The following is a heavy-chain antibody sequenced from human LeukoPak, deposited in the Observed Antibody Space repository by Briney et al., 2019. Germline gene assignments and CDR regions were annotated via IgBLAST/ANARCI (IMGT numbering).Heavy chain of an antibody. CDR3: AKDHPIVVVPAAQFDY. CDR2: ISGSGGST. CDR1: GFTFSSYA. V-gene: IGHV3-23*01. D-gene: IGHD2-2*01. Sequence: PGGSLRLSCAASGFTFSSYAMSWVRQAPGKGLEWVSAISGSGGSTYYADSVKGRFTISRDNSKNTLYLQMNSLRAEDTAVYYCAKDHPIVVVPAAQFDYWGQGTLVTVSS. J-gene: IGHJ4*02.